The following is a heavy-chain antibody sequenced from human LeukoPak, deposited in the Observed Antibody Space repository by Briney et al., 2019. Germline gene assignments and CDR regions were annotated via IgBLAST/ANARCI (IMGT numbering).Heavy chain of an antibody. CDR2: IYDSGST. V-gene: IGHV4-59*01. D-gene: IGHD2-15*01. CDR3: ARGVVAARFWFDP. J-gene: IGHJ5*02. CDR1: GGSISSYY. Sequence: PSETLSLTCTVSGGSISSYYWSWIRQPPGKGLEWIGYIYDSGSTNYNPSLKSRVTISVDTSKNQFSLKLSSVTAADTAVYYCARGVVAARFWFDPWGQGTLVTVSS.